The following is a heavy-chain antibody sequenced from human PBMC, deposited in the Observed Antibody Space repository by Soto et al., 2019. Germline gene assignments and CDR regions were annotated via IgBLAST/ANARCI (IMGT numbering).Heavy chain of an antibody. Sequence: LRLSCAASGFTFSSYAMSWVRQAPGKGLEWLSGISDSGGRTYFADSVKGRFTVSRDNSKNTLYLQMNSLRAEDTAVYYCARAIATDFFDYWGQGTLVTVSS. CDR2: ISDSGGRT. CDR1: GFTFSSYA. D-gene: IGHD6-13*01. J-gene: IGHJ4*02. V-gene: IGHV3-23*01. CDR3: ARAIATDFFDY.